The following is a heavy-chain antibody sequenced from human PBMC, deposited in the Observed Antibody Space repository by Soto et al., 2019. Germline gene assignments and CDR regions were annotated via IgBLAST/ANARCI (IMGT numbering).Heavy chain of an antibody. D-gene: IGHD2-2*01. V-gene: IGHV3-23*01. CDR1: GFTFSSYA. CDR2: ISGSGGST. CDR3: AKEHCSSTSCYSVPPRYFDL. Sequence: EVQLLESGGGLVQPGGSLRLSCAASGFTFSSYAMSWVRRAPGQGLEWVSAISGSGGSTYYADSVKGRFTISRDNSKNTLYLQMNSLRAEDTAVYYCAKEHCSSTSCYSVPPRYFDLWGRGTRVTVSS. J-gene: IGHJ2*01.